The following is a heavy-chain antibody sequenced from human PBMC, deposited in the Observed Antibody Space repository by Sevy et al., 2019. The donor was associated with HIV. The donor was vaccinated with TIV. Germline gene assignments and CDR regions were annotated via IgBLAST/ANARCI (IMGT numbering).Heavy chain of an antibody. CDR1: GFTFSSYA. Sequence: GGSLTLSCAASGFTFSSYAMHWVRHAPGKGLEWVAVISYDGSNKYYADSVKGRFTISRDNSKNTLYLQMNSLRAEDTAVYYCAREGSSGWSEDYFDYWGQGTLVTVSS. D-gene: IGHD6-19*01. V-gene: IGHV3-30*04. CDR2: ISYDGSNK. J-gene: IGHJ4*02. CDR3: AREGSSGWSEDYFDY.